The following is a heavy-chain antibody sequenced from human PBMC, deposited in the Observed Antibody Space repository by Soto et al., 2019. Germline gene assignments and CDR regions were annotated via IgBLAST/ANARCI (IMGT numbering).Heavy chain of an antibody. V-gene: IGHV3-30-3*01. CDR3: VKDGRVYYDSSGYYWALRGAFAI. J-gene: IGHJ3*02. CDR1: GFTFSSYA. D-gene: IGHD3-22*01. CDR2: ISYDGSNK. Sequence: PGGSLRLCCAASGFTFSSYAMHWVRQAPGKGLKWVAVISYDGSNKYYADSVKGRFTISRDNSKNTLYLQMNSLRAEDTAVYYCVKDGRVYYDSSGYYWALRGAFAIWGQGTMVTVSS.